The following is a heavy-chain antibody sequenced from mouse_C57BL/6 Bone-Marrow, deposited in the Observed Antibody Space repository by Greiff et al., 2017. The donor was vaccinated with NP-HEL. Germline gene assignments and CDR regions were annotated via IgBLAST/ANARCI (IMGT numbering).Heavy chain of an antibody. CDR2: INPGSGGT. J-gene: IGHJ3*01. Sequence: QVQLQQSGAELVRPGTSVKVSCKASGYDFTNYLIEWVKQRPGQGLEWIGVINPGSGGTQYNEKFKGKATLTADKSSSTAYMQLSSLTSEDSAVYFCASITTVVSWGQGTLVTVSA. CDR3: ASITTVVS. V-gene: IGHV1-54*01. D-gene: IGHD1-1*01. CDR1: GYDFTNYL.